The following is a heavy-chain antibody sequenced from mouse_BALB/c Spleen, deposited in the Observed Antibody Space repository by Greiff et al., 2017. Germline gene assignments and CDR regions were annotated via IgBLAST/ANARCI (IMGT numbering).Heavy chain of an antibody. CDR1: GFTFSSYA. J-gene: IGHJ4*01. CDR3: ATDGYYDAMDY. Sequence: EVKLVESGGGLVKPGGSLKLSCAASGFTFSSYAMSWVRQTPEKRLEWVATISSGGSYTYYPDSVKGRFTISRDNAKNTLYLQMSSLKSEDTAMYYCATDGYYDAMDYWGQGTSVTVSS. V-gene: IGHV5-6-4*01. D-gene: IGHD2-3*01. CDR2: ISSGGSYT.